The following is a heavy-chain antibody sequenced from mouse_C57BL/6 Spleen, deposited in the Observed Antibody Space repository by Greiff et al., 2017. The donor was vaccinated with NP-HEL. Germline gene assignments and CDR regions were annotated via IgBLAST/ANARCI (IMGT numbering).Heavy chain of an antibody. D-gene: IGHD4-1*01. V-gene: IGHV3-1*01. CDR1: GYSITSGYD. CDR3: ARGKLFSWFAY. CDR2: ISYSGST. Sequence: DVKLVESGPGMVKPSQSLSLTCTVTGYSITSGYDWHWIRHFPGNKLEWMGYISYSGSTNYNPSLKSRISITHDTSKNHFFLKLNSVTTEDTATYYCARGKLFSWFAYWGQGTLVTVSA. J-gene: IGHJ3*01.